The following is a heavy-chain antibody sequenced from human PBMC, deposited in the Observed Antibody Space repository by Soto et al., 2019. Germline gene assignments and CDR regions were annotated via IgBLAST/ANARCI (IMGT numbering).Heavy chain of an antibody. CDR1: GFMFSSYV. V-gene: IGHV3-23*01. J-gene: IGHJ4*02. Sequence: EVQLLESGGGLVQPGGSRRLSCAASGFMFSSYVMSCVRQAPGKGLEWVSGISGSGSRTYYADPVKGRFSISRDNSKNTLFLQMNSLRVEDTAVYYCAGLTTVTEADYWGQGTLVIVPS. D-gene: IGHD4-17*01. CDR3: AGLTTVTEADY. CDR2: ISGSGSRT.